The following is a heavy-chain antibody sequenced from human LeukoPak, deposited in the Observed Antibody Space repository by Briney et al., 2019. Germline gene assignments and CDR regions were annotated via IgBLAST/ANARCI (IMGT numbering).Heavy chain of an antibody. CDR3: AIDSSGYYLMRLAFDY. CDR1: GFPFSSHG. D-gene: IGHD3-22*01. J-gene: IGHJ4*02. V-gene: IGHV3-23*01. Sequence: GGSLRLSCAGSGFPFSSHGMNWVRQAAGKGLEWVSGISPGGGPTYYTDSVKGRFTISRDDSKNTLYLQMRNLRAEDTAVYYCAIDSSGYYLMRLAFDYWGQGTLVTVSS. CDR2: ISPGGGPT.